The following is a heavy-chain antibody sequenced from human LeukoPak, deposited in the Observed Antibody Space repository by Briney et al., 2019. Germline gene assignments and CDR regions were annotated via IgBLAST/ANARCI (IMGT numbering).Heavy chain of an antibody. CDR2: ISYDGSNK. CDR1: GFTFSSYG. Sequence: GGSLRLSCAASGFTFSSYGMHWVRQAPGKGLEWVAVISYDGSNKYYADSVKGRFTISRDNSKSTLYLQMNSLRAEDTAVYFCASGLVGGSFDYWGQGTLVTVFS. V-gene: IGHV3-30*03. J-gene: IGHJ4*02. D-gene: IGHD3-10*01. CDR3: ASGLVGGSFDY.